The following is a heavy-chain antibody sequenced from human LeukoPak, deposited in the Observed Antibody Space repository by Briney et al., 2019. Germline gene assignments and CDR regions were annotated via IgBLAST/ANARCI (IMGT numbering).Heavy chain of an antibody. V-gene: IGHV4-59*01. Sequence: SETLSLTCTVSGGSISSYYWGWIRQPPGKGLEWIGYIYYSGSTNYNPSLKSRVTISVDTSKNQFSLKLSSVTAADTAVYYCARGSSIVGATLPFDYWGQGTLVTVSS. CDR3: ARGSSIVGATLPFDY. J-gene: IGHJ4*02. CDR1: GGSISSYY. D-gene: IGHD1-26*01. CDR2: IYYSGST.